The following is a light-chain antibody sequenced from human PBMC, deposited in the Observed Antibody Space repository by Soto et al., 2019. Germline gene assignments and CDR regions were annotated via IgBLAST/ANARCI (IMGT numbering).Light chain of an antibody. Sequence: DVQMTQSPSSLSASVGDRVTITCRASQRITTYLNWYQQKPGKAPNLLITATSTLQSGVPSRFSGSGSGTDFTPTISSLQPEDFATYYCQQSYSTLWTVGQGTKVDSK. J-gene: IGKJ1*01. CDR3: QQSYSTLWT. CDR2: ATS. CDR1: QRITTY. V-gene: IGKV1-39*01.